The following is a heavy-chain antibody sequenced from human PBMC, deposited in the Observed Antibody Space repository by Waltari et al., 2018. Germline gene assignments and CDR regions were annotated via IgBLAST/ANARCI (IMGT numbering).Heavy chain of an antibody. CDR1: GSSFTDFD. V-gene: IGHV1-8*03. J-gene: IGHJ6*03. CDR2: LSPHNGNS. Sequence: QVQLVQSGAEVKKPGASVKVSCMASGSSFTDFDINWVRQAPGQGLEWMGWLSPHNGNSGYAPQFHGRVAISGDTAITTAYMELSSLTSDDTAVYYCARTTAARRTHYYYMDVWGEGTTVTISS. CDR3: ARTTAARRTHYYYMDV. D-gene: IGHD6-6*01.